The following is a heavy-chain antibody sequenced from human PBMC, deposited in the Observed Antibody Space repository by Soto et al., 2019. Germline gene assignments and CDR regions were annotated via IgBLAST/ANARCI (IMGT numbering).Heavy chain of an antibody. Sequence: PGGSLRLSCAASGFTFSSYAMTWVRQAPGKGLEWVSGISGSGESTFYADSVKGRFTLSRDNSKNTVYLQMNNLRAEDTALYYCAKDKRYFPSGTPVEYWGQGTLVTVSS. CDR3: AKDKRYFPSGTPVEY. CDR1: GFTFSSYA. V-gene: IGHV3-23*01. D-gene: IGHD3-10*01. J-gene: IGHJ4*02. CDR2: ISGSGEST.